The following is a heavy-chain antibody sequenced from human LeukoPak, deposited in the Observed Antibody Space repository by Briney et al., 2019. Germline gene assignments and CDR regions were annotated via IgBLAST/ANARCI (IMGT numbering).Heavy chain of an antibody. Sequence: ASVKVSCKALGYTFTSYSVHWVRQAPGQGREWMGIINPSGGKTIYAQKFEDRITMTRDTSTNTVYMDVRGLRAEDTAVYYCARDLGVATSGTFYWGQGTLVTVSS. CDR1: GYTFTSYS. J-gene: IGHJ4*02. V-gene: IGHV1-46*01. CDR2: INPSGGKT. D-gene: IGHD6-13*01. CDR3: ARDLGVATSGTFY.